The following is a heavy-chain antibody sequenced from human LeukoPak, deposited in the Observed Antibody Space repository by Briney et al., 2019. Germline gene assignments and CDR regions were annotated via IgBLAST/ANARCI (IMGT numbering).Heavy chain of an antibody. CDR2: ISYDGSNK. V-gene: IGHV3-30*18. Sequence: GRSLRLSCAASGFTFSSYGMHWVRQAPGKGLEWGAVISYDGSNKYYADSVKGRFTISRDNSKNTLYLQMNSLRAEDTAVYYCAKDLSYYDSSGYADYWGQGTLVTVSS. CDR3: AKDLSYYDSSGYADY. D-gene: IGHD3-22*01. CDR1: GFTFSSYG. J-gene: IGHJ4*02.